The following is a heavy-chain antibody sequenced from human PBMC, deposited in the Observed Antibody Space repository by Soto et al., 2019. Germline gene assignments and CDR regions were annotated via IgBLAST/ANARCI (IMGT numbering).Heavy chain of an antibody. D-gene: IGHD2-2*01. CDR2: IIPIFATI. V-gene: IGHV1-69*06. Sequence: QLQLVQSGAEVMKPGSAVKVSCKASGGTFREYAISWVRQAPGQGLEWLGGIIPIFATINYAQNFQGRVTITADKSTSTAYMEVSSLRAGDTAVYYYGRGYCTSTTCEDYYVMDVWGQGTTVTV. CDR1: GGTFREYA. CDR3: GRGYCTSTTCEDYYVMDV. J-gene: IGHJ6*02.